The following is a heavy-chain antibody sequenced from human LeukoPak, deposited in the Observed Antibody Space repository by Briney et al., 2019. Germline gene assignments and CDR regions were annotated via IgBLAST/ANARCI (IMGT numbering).Heavy chain of an antibody. CDR1: GFTFSNYA. J-gene: IGHJ4*02. V-gene: IGHV3-23*01. CDR2: LSGSGNGT. Sequence: PGASLRLSCAASGFTFSNYAMTWVRQAPGKGLEWASALSGSGNGTYYADSVKGRFTISRDNSKNTLYLRMNSLRAEDTAVYYCAKDTAALSFVIDSWGQGTLVTVSS. CDR3: AKDTAALSFVIDS. D-gene: IGHD2-15*01.